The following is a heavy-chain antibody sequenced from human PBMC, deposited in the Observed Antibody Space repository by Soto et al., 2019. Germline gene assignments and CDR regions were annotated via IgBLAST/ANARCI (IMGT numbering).Heavy chain of an antibody. D-gene: IGHD3-16*02. V-gene: IGHV3-30*18. Sequence: GSLRLSCAASGFTFSSYGMHWVRQAPGKGLEWVAVISYDGSNKYYADSVKGRFTISRDNSKNTLYLQMNSLRAEDTAVYYCAKGLGELSLVMGYWGQGTLVTVSS. CDR1: GFTFSSYG. CDR3: AKGLGELSLVMGY. J-gene: IGHJ4*02. CDR2: ISYDGSNK.